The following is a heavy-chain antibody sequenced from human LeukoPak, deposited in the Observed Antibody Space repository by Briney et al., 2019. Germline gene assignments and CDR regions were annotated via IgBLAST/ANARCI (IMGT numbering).Heavy chain of an antibody. J-gene: IGHJ6*02. V-gene: IGHV3-23*01. Sequence: PGGSLRLSCAASGFTFSSSAMSWVRQVPGKGLEWVSSIGGSGNRTYYADSVKGWFTISRDNSKNTLFLQMNSLRAEDAAVYYCAKNLYCGGGSCYPSALGMDVWGQGTTVTVSS. CDR3: AKNLYCGGGSCYPSALGMDV. CDR2: IGGSGNRT. CDR1: GFTFSSSA. D-gene: IGHD2-15*01.